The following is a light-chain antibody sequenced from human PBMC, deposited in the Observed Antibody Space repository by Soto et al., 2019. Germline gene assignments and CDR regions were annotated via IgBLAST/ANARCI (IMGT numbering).Light chain of an antibody. Sequence: IVLTQSPGTLSLSPWERATLSCRASQSVSSSNLAWYQQKPGQAPRLLIYGASTRATGIPARFSGSGSGTEFTLTISSLQSEDFAVYYCQQYNNWPPSTFGQGTKVDIK. CDR2: GAS. J-gene: IGKJ1*01. CDR1: QSVSSSN. CDR3: QQYNNWPPST. V-gene: IGKV3-15*01.